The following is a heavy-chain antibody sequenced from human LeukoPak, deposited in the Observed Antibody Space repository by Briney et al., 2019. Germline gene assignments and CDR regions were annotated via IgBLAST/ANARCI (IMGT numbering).Heavy chain of an antibody. CDR1: GFTFSTYA. V-gene: IGHV3-23*01. Sequence: PGGSLRLSCAASGFTFSTYAVNWVRQAPGKGLEWVSTISGSGDSTYYADSVKGRFTISRDNSKNTLYLQMNSLRAEDTAVYYCAKALGKVDSSSFYYYYGMDVWGQGTTVTVSS. J-gene: IGHJ6*02. D-gene: IGHD6-13*01. CDR3: AKALGKVDSSSFYYYYGMDV. CDR2: ISGSGDST.